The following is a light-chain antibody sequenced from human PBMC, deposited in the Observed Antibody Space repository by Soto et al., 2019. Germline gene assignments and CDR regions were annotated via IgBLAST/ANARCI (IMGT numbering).Light chain of an antibody. V-gene: IGKV1-39*01. Sequence: DIQMTQSPSSLSASVGDRVTITCRASQGISTNLNWYQQKPGKAPKLLIYAASSLQSGVPSRFSGSGSETDFTLTISSLQSEDFATYSCQQSYSTTWTFGQGTKVDIK. J-gene: IGKJ1*01. CDR1: QGISTN. CDR3: QQSYSTTWT. CDR2: AAS.